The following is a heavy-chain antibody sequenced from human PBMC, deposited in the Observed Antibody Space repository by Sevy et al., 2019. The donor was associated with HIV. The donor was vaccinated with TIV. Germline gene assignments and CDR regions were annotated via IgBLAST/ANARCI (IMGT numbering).Heavy chain of an antibody. D-gene: IGHD3-10*01. J-gene: IGHJ4*02. CDR2: IYSGGST. Sequence: GGSLRLSCAASGFTVSSNYMSWVRQAPGKGLEWVSVIYSGGSTYYADSVKGRFTISRDNSKNTLYLRMNSLRAEDTAVYYCARGITMVQGVIPSLDYWGQGTLVTVSS. CDR3: ARGITMVQGVIPSLDY. V-gene: IGHV3-53*01. CDR1: GFTVSSNY.